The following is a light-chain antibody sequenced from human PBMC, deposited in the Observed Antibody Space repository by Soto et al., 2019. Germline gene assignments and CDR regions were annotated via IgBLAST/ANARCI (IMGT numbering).Light chain of an antibody. CDR1: SSDVGSYNR. Sequence: QSALTQPPSVSGSPGQSVTISCTGTSSDVGSYNRVSWYQQPPGTAPKLMIYEVSNRPSGVPDRFSGSKSGNTASLTISGLQAEDEADYYCSLYTSSSTWVFGGGTKLTDL. V-gene: IGLV2-18*01. CDR2: EVS. J-gene: IGLJ3*02. CDR3: SLYTSSSTWV.